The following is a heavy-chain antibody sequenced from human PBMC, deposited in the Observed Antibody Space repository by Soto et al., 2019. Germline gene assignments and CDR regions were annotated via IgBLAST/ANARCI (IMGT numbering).Heavy chain of an antibody. CDR2: MYHSGST. J-gene: IGHJ6*02. D-gene: IGHD6-19*01. CDR3: ARDFTDSSGPTLGMDV. Sequence: QVQLQESGPGLVKPSQTLSLTCTVSGGSISSGGYYWSWIRQHPGKGLEWIGYMYHSGSTYYNPALKSPVAVSVDTSNKRFSLKLSSVTAADTAVYYCARDFTDSSGPTLGMDVWGQGTTVTVSS. CDR1: GGSISSGGYY. V-gene: IGHV4-31*01.